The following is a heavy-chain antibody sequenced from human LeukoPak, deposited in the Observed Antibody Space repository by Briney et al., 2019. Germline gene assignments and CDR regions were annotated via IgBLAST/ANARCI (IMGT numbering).Heavy chain of an antibody. CDR2: IIPIFGTA. Sequence: SVKVACKASGGTFSSYAISWVRQAPGQGLEWMGGIIPIFGTANYAQKFQGRVTITADDSTSTAYMELSSLRSEDTAVYYCARDSKTSYDYVWGSYRMTDAFDIWGQGTMVTVSS. CDR3: ARDSKTSYDYVWGSYRMTDAFDI. J-gene: IGHJ3*02. CDR1: GGTFSSYA. D-gene: IGHD3-16*02. V-gene: IGHV1-69*01.